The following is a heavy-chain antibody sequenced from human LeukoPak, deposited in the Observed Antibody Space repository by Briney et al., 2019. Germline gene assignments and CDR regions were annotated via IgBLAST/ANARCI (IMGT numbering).Heavy chain of an antibody. Sequence: ASVKVSCKASGYTFTSYGISWVRQAPGQGLEWMGWISAYNGNTNYAQKLQGRVTMTTDTSTSTAYMELSSLRSEDTAVYYCARVPLGELSDYYYYYMDVWGKGTTVTVSS. CDR1: GYTFTSYG. CDR2: ISAYNGNT. CDR3: ARVPLGELSDYYYYYMDV. D-gene: IGHD3-10*01. V-gene: IGHV1-18*01. J-gene: IGHJ6*03.